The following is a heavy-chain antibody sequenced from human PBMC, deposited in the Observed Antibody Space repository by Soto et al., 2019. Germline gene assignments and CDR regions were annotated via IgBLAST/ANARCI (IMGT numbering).Heavy chain of an antibody. J-gene: IGHJ3*02. V-gene: IGHV5-51*01. CDR2: IYPGDSDT. Sequence: GESLKISCKGSGYSFTSYWIGWVRQMPGKGLEWMGIIYPGDSDTGYSPSFQGQVTISADKSISTAYLQWSSLKASDTAMYYCASSRGEWELPNAFDIWGQGTMVTVSS. CDR1: GYSFTSYW. CDR3: ASSRGEWELPNAFDI. D-gene: IGHD1-26*01.